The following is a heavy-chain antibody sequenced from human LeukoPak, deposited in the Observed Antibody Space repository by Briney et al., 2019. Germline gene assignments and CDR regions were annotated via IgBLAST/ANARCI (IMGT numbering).Heavy chain of an antibody. J-gene: IGHJ4*02. CDR2: ISGSGGGT. V-gene: IGHV3-23*01. CDR3: AKQSVPGREYGDYLFDY. D-gene: IGHD4-17*01. CDR1: GFTFSSHS. Sequence: GGSLRLSCAASGFTFSSHSMTWVRQAPGKGLEWVSAISGSGGGTYYADSVKGRFTISRDNSKNTLYLQMNSLRAEDTAVYYCAKQSVPGREYGDYLFDYWGQGTLVTVSS.